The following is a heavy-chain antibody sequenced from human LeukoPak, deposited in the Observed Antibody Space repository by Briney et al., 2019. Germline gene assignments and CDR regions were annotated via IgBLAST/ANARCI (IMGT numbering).Heavy chain of an antibody. D-gene: IGHD6-13*01. Sequence: SETLSLTCTVSGGSISSYYWSWIRQPPGKGLEWIGYIYYSGSTNYNPSLKSRVTISVDTSKNQFSLKLSSVTAADTAVYYCARGGSSSWYRYFDYWGQGTLVTVSS. V-gene: IGHV4-59*08. CDR3: ARGGSSSWYRYFDY. CDR2: IYYSGST. CDR1: GGSISSYY. J-gene: IGHJ4*02.